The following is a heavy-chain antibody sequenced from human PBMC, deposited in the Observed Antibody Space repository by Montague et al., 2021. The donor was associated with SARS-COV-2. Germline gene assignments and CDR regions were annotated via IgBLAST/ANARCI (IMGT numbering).Heavy chain of an antibody. D-gene: IGHD1-26*01. Sequence: PALVKPTQTLTLTCTFSGFSLSTSGVGVGWIRQPPGKALEWLALIYWDDDKRYSPSLESRLTITKDTSKNQVVLTMTNMDPVDTATYYCAHRRGLLLSDAFDIWGQGTIVTVSS. CDR3: AHRRGLLLSDAFDI. V-gene: IGHV2-5*02. CDR1: GFSLSTSGVG. J-gene: IGHJ3*02. CDR2: IYWDDDK.